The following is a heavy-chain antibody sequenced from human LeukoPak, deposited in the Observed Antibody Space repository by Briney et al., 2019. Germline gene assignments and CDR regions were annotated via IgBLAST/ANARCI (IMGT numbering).Heavy chain of an antibody. V-gene: IGHV1-2*02. D-gene: IGHD2-21*01. CDR3: ARVSYSNYYYYMDV. J-gene: IGHJ6*03. CDR1: GYIFTGYY. CDR2: INPNSGGT. Sequence: ASVKVSCKASGYIFTGYYIHWVRQAPGQGLECMEWINPNSGGTNYAQKFQGRVTMTRDTSISTAYMELRSLRSDDTAVYYCARVSYSNYYYYMDVWGKGTTVTVSS.